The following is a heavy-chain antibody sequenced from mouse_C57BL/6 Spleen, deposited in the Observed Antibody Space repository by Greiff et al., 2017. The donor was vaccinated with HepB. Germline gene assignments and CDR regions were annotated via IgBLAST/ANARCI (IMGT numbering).Heavy chain of an antibody. D-gene: IGHD1-1*01. V-gene: IGHV1-82*01. CDR3: AREIYYYGSSYEDYAMDY. J-gene: IGHJ4*01. Sequence: VQLQESGPELVKPGASVKISCKASGYAFSSSWMNWVKQRPGKGLEWIGRIYPGDGDTNYNGKFKGKATLTADKSSSTAYMQLSSLTSEDSAVYFCAREIYYYGSSYEDYAMDYWGQGTSVTVSS. CDR2: IYPGDGDT. CDR1: GYAFSSSW.